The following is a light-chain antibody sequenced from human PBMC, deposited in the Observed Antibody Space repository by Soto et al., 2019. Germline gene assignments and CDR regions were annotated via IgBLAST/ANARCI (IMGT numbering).Light chain of an antibody. CDR3: QQYDGAPLT. CDR2: AAS. J-gene: IGKJ3*01. V-gene: IGKV3-20*01. CDR1: QTLSINS. Sequence: EIVLTQSPDTLSLSPGERATFFCRASQTLSINSLAWYQQKPGQAPRLLTYAASTRDTGIPDRFNGSGSGTDFALTINRLEPEDFAVYYCQQYDGAPLTFGPGTKVDVK.